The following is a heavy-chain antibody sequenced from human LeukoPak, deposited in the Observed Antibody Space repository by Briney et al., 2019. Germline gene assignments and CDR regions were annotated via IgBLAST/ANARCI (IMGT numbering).Heavy chain of an antibody. J-gene: IGHJ4*02. CDR3: ARQCVRLRWYKGGPDPVDY. CDR2: IYYSGST. CDR1: GGSISSSSYY. Sequence: SETLSLTCTVSGGSISSSSYYWGWIRQPPGKGLEWIGSIYYSGSTYYNPSLKSRVTISVDTSKNQFSLKLSSVTAADTAVYYCARQCVRLRWYKGGPDPVDYWGQGTLVTVSS. D-gene: IGHD4-23*01. V-gene: IGHV4-39*01.